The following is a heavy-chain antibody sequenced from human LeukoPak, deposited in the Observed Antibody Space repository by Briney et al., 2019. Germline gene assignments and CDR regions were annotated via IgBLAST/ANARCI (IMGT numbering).Heavy chain of an antibody. Sequence: SVKVSCKASGGTFSSYAMSWVRQAPGQGLDWMGGIIPIFGTAHYPQKFQGRVTITTDESTSTAYMKLSSLRSEDTAVYYCARDGDTRNWFDPWGQGTLVTVSS. CDR2: IIPIFGTA. V-gene: IGHV1-69*05. CDR3: ARDGDTRNWFDP. J-gene: IGHJ5*02. CDR1: GGTFSSYA. D-gene: IGHD2-21*02.